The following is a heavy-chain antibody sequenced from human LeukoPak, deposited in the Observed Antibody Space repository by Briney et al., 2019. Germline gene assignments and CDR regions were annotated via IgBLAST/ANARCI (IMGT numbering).Heavy chain of an antibody. J-gene: IGHJ3*02. CDR1: GYTFTAYS. Sequence: GASVKVSCKASGYTFTAYSMHWVRQAPGQGLEWMGWINPNSGGTNYAQKFQGRVTMTRDTSITTAYMELSRLRSDDTAVYYCARDLDYYGSGSFFNILGQGTMVTVSS. CDR3: ARDLDYYGSGSFFNI. D-gene: IGHD3-10*01. CDR2: INPNSGGT. V-gene: IGHV1-2*02.